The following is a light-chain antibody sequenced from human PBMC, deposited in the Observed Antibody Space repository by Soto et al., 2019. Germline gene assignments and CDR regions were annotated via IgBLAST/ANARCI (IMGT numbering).Light chain of an antibody. Sequence: SYELTQPPSVSVSPGQTATITCSGVKLGDKYACWYQQKPGQSPVLVIYQDSKRPSGIPERFSGSNSGNTATLTISGTQAMDEADYYCQAWDSSPHVVFGGGTKLTVL. CDR3: QAWDSSPHVV. CDR1: KLGDKY. J-gene: IGLJ2*01. V-gene: IGLV3-1*01. CDR2: QDS.